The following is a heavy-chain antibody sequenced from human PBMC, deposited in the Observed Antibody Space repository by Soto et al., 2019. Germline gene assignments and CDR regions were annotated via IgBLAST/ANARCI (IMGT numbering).Heavy chain of an antibody. CDR1: GFSFSTYA. CDR3: AREGSRARGYSYGMDV. V-gene: IGHV3-30-3*01. J-gene: IGHJ6*02. Sequence: QVQLVESGGGVVQPGRSLRLSCAASGFSFSTYAMHWVRQAPGKGLEWLTVISYDGSNKYYADSVTGRFTISRDNSKNTLYLQMNSLRAEDTAVYYCAREGSRARGYSYGMDVWGQGTTVTVSS. CDR2: ISYDGSNK.